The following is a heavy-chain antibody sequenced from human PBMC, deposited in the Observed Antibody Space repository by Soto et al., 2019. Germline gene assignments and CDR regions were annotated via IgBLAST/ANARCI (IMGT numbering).Heavy chain of an antibody. CDR1: GFTFDDYA. D-gene: IGHD3-3*01. V-gene: IGHV3-9*01. CDR2: ISWNSGSI. Sequence: GGSLRLSCAASGFTFDDYAMHWVRQAPGKGLEWVSGISWNSGSIGYADSVKGRFTISRDNAKNSLYLQMNSLRAEDTALYYCAKESTIFGVVAFDYWGQGTLVTVSS. J-gene: IGHJ4*02. CDR3: AKESTIFGVVAFDY.